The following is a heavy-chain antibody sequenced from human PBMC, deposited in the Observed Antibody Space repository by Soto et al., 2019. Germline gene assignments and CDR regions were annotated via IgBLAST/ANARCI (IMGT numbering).Heavy chain of an antibody. CDR3: AREAAAGRGDY. J-gene: IGHJ4*02. V-gene: IGHV4-30-4*01. Sequence: LCGGSISSGDYYWSWIRQPPGKGLEWIGYIYYSGSTYYNPSLKSRVTISVDTSKNQFSLKLSSVTAADTAVYYCAREAAAGRGDYLGQGTLVTVSS. CDR2: IYYSGST. D-gene: IGHD6-13*01. CDR1: GGSISSGDYY.